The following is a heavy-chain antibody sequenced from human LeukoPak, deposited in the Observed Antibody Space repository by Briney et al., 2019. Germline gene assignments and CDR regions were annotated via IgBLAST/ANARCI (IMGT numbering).Heavy chain of an antibody. Sequence: PPETLSLTCTVSGYSISSGYYWGWIRQPPGQGLEGIGSIYHSGSTYYNQSLKSRVTISVDTSKNQFSLKLSSVTAADTAVYYCARDRGYSYGSDYWGQGTLVTVSS. V-gene: IGHV4-38-2*02. CDR1: GYSISSGYY. D-gene: IGHD5-18*01. CDR3: ARDRGYSYGSDY. J-gene: IGHJ4*02. CDR2: IYHSGST.